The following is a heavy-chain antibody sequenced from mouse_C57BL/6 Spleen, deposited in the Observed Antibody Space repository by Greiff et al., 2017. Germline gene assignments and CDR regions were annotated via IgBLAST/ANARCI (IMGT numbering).Heavy chain of an antibody. CDR1: GYTFTGYW. D-gene: IGHD1-1*01. V-gene: IGHV1-9*01. J-gene: IGHJ1*03. CDR3: SRRWVDVYLGV. Sequence: QVQLQQPVAELMKPGASVKLSCKATGYTFTGYWIEWVKQRPGHGLEWIGEILPGSGSTNYNEKFKGKATFTADTSSNTAYMQLSSLTTEDSAICYCSRRWVDVYLGVWGTGDTVTVSS. CDR2: ILPGSGST.